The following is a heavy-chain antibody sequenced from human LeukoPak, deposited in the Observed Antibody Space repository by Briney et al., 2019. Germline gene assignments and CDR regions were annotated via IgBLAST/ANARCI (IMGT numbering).Heavy chain of an antibody. D-gene: IGHD1-26*01. CDR3: ARAEGATPNDY. V-gene: IGHV1-8*01. Sequence: ASVKVSCKASGYTFTSYDINWVRQATGQGLEWMGWMNPNSGNTGYAQKFQGRVTMTRDTSISTAYMELGSLRSEDAAVYYCARAEGATPNDYWGQGTLVTVSS. CDR1: GYTFTSYD. CDR2: MNPNSGNT. J-gene: IGHJ4*02.